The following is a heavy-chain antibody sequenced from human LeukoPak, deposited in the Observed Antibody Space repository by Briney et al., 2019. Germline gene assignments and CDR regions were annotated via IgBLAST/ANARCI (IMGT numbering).Heavy chain of an antibody. CDR3: ARRTMVRGVTH. J-gene: IGHJ4*02. Sequence: PSETLSLTCAVYGGSFSGYYWSWIRQPPGKGLEWIGEINHSGSTNYNLSLKSRVTISVDTSKNQFSLKLSSVTAADTAVYYCARRTMVRGVTHWGQGTLVTVSS. CDR2: INHSGST. V-gene: IGHV4-34*01. CDR1: GGSFSGYY. D-gene: IGHD3-10*01.